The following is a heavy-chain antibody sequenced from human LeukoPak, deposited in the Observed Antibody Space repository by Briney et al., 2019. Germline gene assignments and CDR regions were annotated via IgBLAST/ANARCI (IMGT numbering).Heavy chain of an antibody. J-gene: IGHJ4*02. CDR2: ISGSGGST. Sequence: GGSLRLSCAASGFTFSSYAMSWVRQAPGKELEWVSAISGSGGSTYYADSVKGRFTISRDNSKNTLYLQMNSLRAEDTAVYYCAKDYSGYDIGDYWGQGTLVTVSS. V-gene: IGHV3-23*01. CDR1: GFTFSSYA. CDR3: AKDYSGYDIGDY. D-gene: IGHD5-12*01.